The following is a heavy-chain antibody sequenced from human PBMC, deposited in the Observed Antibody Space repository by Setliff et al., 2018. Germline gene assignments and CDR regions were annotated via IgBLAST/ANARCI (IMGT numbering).Heavy chain of an antibody. CDR2: IYTSGST. Sequence: SETLSLTCTVSGGSISSYYWSWIRQPAGKGLEWIGRIYTSGSTNYNPSLKSRVTMSVDTSKNQFSLKLSSVTAADTAVYYCARGEGCNDGICLYQFDFWGQGTLVTVSS. D-gene: IGHD2-2*01. CDR1: GGSISSYY. V-gene: IGHV4-4*07. CDR3: ARGEGCNDGICLYQFDF. J-gene: IGHJ4*02.